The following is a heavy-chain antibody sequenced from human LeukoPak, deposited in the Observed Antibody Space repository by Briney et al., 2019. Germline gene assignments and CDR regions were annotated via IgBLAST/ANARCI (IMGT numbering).Heavy chain of an antibody. CDR1: GYTLTELS. V-gene: IGHV1-2*02. Sequence: ASVKVSCKVSGYTLTELSMHWVRQAPGQGLEWMGWINPKSGGTNYAQKFQGRVTMTRDTSISTAYLELSRLTSDDTTIYYCARSGVWLVAEYLQDWGQGTLVTVSS. J-gene: IGHJ1*01. CDR3: ARSGVWLVAEYLQD. CDR2: INPKSGGT. D-gene: IGHD3-22*01.